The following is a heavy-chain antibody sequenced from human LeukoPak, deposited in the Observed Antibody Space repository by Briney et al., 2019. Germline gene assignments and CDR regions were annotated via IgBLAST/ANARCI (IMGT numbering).Heavy chain of an antibody. CDR2: IYYSGST. CDR3: ARHEDKSIAARPPDY. D-gene: IGHD6-6*01. CDR1: GGSISSSSCY. V-gene: IGHV4-39*01. J-gene: IGHJ4*02. Sequence: PSETLSLTCTVSGGSISSSSCYWGWIRHPPGKGLEWIGSIYYSGSTYYNPSLKSRVTISVDTSKNQFSLKLSSVTAADTAVYYCARHEDKSIAARPPDYWGQGTLVTVSS.